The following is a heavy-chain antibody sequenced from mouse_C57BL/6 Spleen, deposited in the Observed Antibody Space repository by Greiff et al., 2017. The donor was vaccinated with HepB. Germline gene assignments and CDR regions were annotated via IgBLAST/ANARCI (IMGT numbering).Heavy chain of an antibody. J-gene: IGHJ4*01. CDR2: IWSGGST. CDR3: ARKGRDGYYVAMDY. CDR1: GFSLTSYG. Sequence: QLQESGPGLLQPSQSLSITCTVSGFSLTSYGVHWVRQSPGKGLEWLGVIWSGGSTDYNAAFISRLSISKDNSKSRVFFKMNSLQADDTAIYYCARKGRDGYYVAMDYWGQGTSVTVSS. V-gene: IGHV2-2*01. D-gene: IGHD2-3*01.